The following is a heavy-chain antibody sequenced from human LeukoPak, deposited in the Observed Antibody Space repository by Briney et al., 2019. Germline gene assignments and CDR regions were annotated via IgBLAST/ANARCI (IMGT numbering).Heavy chain of an antibody. Sequence: PGGSLRLSCAASGFTVSSNYMSWVRQAPGKGLEWVPVIYSGGSTYYADSVKGRFTISRDNSKNTLYLQVNSLRAEDTAVYYCARVCGGDCFDAFDIWGQGTMVTVSS. CDR1: GFTVSSNY. D-gene: IGHD2-21*02. CDR2: IYSGGST. J-gene: IGHJ3*02. CDR3: ARVCGGDCFDAFDI. V-gene: IGHV3-66*02.